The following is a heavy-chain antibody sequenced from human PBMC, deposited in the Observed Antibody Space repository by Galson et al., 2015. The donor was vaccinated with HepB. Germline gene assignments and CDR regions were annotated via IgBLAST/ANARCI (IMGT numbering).Heavy chain of an antibody. CDR3: ARAARKLGWHWYFDL. CDR2: TYYRSKWYN. J-gene: IGHJ2*01. D-gene: IGHD6-13*01. V-gene: IGHV6-1*01. CDR1: GDSVSSNSAA. Sequence: CAISGDSVSSNSAAWNWIRQSPSRGLEWLGRTYYRSKWYNDYAVSVKSRITINPDTSKNQFSLQLNSVTPEDTAVYYCARAARKLGWHWYFDLWGRGTLVTVSS.